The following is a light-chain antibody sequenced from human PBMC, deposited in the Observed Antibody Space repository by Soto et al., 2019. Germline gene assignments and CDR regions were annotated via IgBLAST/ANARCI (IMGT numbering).Light chain of an antibody. Sequence: SYELTQPPSVSVAPGKTARITCGGNNIGSKSVHWYQQKPGQAPVLVIYYDSDRPSGIPERFSGSNSGNTATLTISRVEAGDEADYYCQVWDSSSDHPVVFGGGTKQTVL. CDR1: NIGSKS. J-gene: IGLJ2*01. CDR3: QVWDSSSDHPVV. V-gene: IGLV3-21*04. CDR2: YDS.